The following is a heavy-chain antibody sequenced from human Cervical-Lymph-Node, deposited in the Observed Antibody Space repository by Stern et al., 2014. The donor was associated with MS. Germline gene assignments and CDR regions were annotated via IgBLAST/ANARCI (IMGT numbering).Heavy chain of an antibody. V-gene: IGHV4-31*03. J-gene: IGHJ4*02. CDR2: IYYSGST. CDR1: GGSIRSGGYY. Sequence: QLQESGPGLVKPSQTLSLTCTVSGGSIRSGGYYWSRIRQHPGKGLEWIGYIYYSGSTYYNPSLKSRVTISVDTSKNQFSLKLSSVTAADTAVYYCARRGYSYGYPPWFDYWGQGTLVTVSS. D-gene: IGHD5-18*01. CDR3: ARRGYSYGYPPWFDY.